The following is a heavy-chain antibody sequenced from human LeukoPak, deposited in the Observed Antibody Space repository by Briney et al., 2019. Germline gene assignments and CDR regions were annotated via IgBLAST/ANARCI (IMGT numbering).Heavy chain of an antibody. D-gene: IGHD3-16*01. CDR2: FYYSGST. J-gene: IGHJ4*02. Sequence: PSETLSLTCTVSGGSISSYYWSWIRQPPGKGLEWIGYFYYSGSTNYNPSLKSRVTISVDTSKNQFSLKLSSVTAADTAVYYCARGRLGGDYVWGMIESYYFDYWGQGTLVTVSS. V-gene: IGHV4-59*08. CDR1: GGSISSYY. CDR3: ARGRLGGDYVWGMIESYYFDY.